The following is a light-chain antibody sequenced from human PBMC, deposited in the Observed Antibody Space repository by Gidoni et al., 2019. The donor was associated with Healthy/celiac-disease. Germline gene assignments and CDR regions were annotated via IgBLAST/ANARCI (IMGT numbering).Light chain of an antibody. CDR2: EVS. Sequence: QSALTQPASVSGSPGQSITISCTGTSSDVGGYNYVSWYQQHPGKAPKLMIYEVSNRPSGVSNRFSGSKSGNTASLTISEDEADYYCSSYTSSSTLVFGGGTKLTVL. V-gene: IGLV2-14*01. J-gene: IGLJ2*01. CDR3: SSYTSSSTLV. CDR1: SSDVGGYNY.